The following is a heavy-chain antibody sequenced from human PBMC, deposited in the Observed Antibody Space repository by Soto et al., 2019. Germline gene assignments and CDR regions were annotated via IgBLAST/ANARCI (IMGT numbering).Heavy chain of an antibody. CDR2: IIPIVGTV. D-gene: IGHD5-12*01. CDR1: GGTFSSYA. CDR3: ARGNHRWLQLWYFDL. J-gene: IGHJ2*01. V-gene: IGHV1-69*12. Sequence: QVQLVQSGAEVKKPGSSVKVSCKASGGTFSSYAISWVRQAPGQGREWMVGIIPIVGTVNYAQKFQGRVTITADESTSTAYMELSRLRSEDTAVYYCARGNHRWLQLWYFDLWGRGTLVTVSS.